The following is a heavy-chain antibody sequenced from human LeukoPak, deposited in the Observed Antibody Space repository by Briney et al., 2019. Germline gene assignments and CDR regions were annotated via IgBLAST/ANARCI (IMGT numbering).Heavy chain of an antibody. V-gene: IGHV1-2*02. Sequence: ASVKVSCKASGYTFTGYYMHWVRQAPGQGLEWMGWINPNSGGTNYARKFQGRVTMTRDTSISTAYMELSRLRSDDTAVYYCARDRNYYDSSGYYEVWGQGTMVTVSS. CDR3: ARDRNYYDSSGYYEV. J-gene: IGHJ3*01. D-gene: IGHD3-22*01. CDR2: INPNSGGT. CDR1: GYTFTGYY.